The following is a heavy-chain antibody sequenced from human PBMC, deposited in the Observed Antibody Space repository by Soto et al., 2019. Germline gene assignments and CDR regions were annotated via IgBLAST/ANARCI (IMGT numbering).Heavy chain of an antibody. CDR2: ISSSSSYT. D-gene: IGHD3-9*01. CDR3: ARDTTYYDILTGYYPDY. J-gene: IGHJ4*02. Sequence: QVQLVESGGGLVKPGGSLRLSCAASGFTFSDYYMSWIRQAPGKGLEWVSYISSSSSYTNYADSVKGRFTISRDNAKNSLYLQMNSLRAEDTAVYYCARDTTYYDILTGYYPDYWGQGTLVTVSS. CDR1: GFTFSDYY. V-gene: IGHV3-11*05.